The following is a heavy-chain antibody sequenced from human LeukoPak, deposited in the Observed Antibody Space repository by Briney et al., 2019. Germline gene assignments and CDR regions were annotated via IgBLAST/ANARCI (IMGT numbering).Heavy chain of an antibody. J-gene: IGHJ4*02. D-gene: IGHD3-10*01. CDR1: GFTFSSYW. CDR2: IKQDGSEK. V-gene: IGHV3-7*01. CDR3: ARDGGSGSYVHYFDY. Sequence: AGGSLRLSCAASGFTFSSYWMSWVRQAPGKGLEWVANIKQDGSEKYYVDSVKGRFTISRDNAKNSLYLQMNSLRAEDTAVYYCARDGGSGSYVHYFDYWGQGTLVTVSS.